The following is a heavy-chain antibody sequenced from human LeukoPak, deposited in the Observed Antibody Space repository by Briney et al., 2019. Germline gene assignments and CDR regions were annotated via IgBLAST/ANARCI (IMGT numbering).Heavy chain of an antibody. V-gene: IGHV1-46*01. Sequence: ASVKVSCKASGYTFTLYYMHWVRQAPGHGLEWMGIINPSSGSTSCAQKFQGRVTMTTDSPTSTVYLELSSLRSEDTAMYYCARDRSSGWYPLDYWGQGTLVTVSS. CDR3: ARDRSSGWYPLDY. J-gene: IGHJ4*02. CDR2: INPSSGST. CDR1: GYTFTLYY. D-gene: IGHD6-13*01.